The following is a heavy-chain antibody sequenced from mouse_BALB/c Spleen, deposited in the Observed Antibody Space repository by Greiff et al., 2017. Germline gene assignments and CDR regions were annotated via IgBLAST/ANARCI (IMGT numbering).Heavy chain of an antibody. CDR3: VRHRHYGCWAMDY. Sequence: EVQLVESGGGLVQPKGSLKLSCAASGFTFNTYAMNWVRQAPGKGLEWVARIRSKSNNYATYYADSVKDRFTISRDDSQSMLYLQMNNLKTEDTAMYYYVRHRHYGCWAMDYWGQETSVTVSA. CDR1: GFTFNTYA. D-gene: IGHD1-2*01. CDR2: IRSKSNNYAT. V-gene: IGHV10-1*02. J-gene: IGHJ4*01.